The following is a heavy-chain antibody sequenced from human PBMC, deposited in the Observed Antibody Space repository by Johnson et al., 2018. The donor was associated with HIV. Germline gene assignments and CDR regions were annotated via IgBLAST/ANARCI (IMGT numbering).Heavy chain of an antibody. V-gene: IGHV3-NL1*01. CDR2: IYSGGST. CDR3: ARDLRNSGWSNGFDV. CDR1: GFTFSSYG. Sequence: QVQLVESGGGVVQPGGSLRLSCAASGFTFSSYGMHWVRQAPGKGLEWVSVIYSGGSTYYADSVKGRFTISRDNSKNTLYLRMNSLRAEDTALYYCARDLRNSGWSNGFDVWGQGTMVTVSS. D-gene: IGHD6-19*01. J-gene: IGHJ3*01.